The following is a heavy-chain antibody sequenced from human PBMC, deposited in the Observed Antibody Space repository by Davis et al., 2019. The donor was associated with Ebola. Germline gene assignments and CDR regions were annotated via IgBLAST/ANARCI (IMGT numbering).Heavy chain of an antibody. J-gene: IGHJ3*02. CDR3: AREVLWFGELTHDAFDI. CDR2: IKQDGSEK. D-gene: IGHD3-10*01. Sequence: GESLKISCAVSGFTFSSYWMSWVRQAPGKGLEWVANIKQDGSEKYYVDSVKGRFTISRDNAKNSLYLQMNSLRAEDTAVYYCAREVLWFGELTHDAFDIWGQGTMVTVSS. CDR1: GFTFSSYW. V-gene: IGHV3-7*01.